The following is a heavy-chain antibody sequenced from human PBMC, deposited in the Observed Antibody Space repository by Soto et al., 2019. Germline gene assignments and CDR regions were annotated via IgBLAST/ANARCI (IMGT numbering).Heavy chain of an antibody. D-gene: IGHD6-13*01. Sequence: GGALRLSCAASGFTLSSYAINWVRHAPGKGLEWVSTISGTGSNTYYADSVRGRFTISRDNYKKTLYLQMNSLRAEDTAVYYCARIPAAGYFASWGQGTLLTGSP. CDR1: GFTLSSYA. J-gene: IGHJ4*02. CDR2: ISGTGSNT. V-gene: IGHV3-23*01. CDR3: ARIPAAGYFAS.